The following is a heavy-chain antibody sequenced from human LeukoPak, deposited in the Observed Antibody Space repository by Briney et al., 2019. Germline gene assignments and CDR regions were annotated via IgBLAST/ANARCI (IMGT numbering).Heavy chain of an antibody. Sequence: KPSETLSLTCTVSGYSISSGYYWGWIRQPPGKGLEWIGSIYHSGSTYYNPSLKSRVTISVDTSKNQFSLKLSSVTAADTAVYYCARDRAVCSSTSCYPYYYYYYMDVWGKGTTVTVSS. J-gene: IGHJ6*03. CDR3: ARDRAVCSSTSCYPYYYYYYMDV. CDR1: GYSISSGYY. CDR2: IYHSGST. D-gene: IGHD2-2*01. V-gene: IGHV4-38-2*02.